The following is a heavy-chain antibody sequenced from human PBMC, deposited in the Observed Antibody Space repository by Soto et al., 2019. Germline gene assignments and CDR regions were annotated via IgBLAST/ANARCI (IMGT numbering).Heavy chain of an antibody. CDR1: GYSISSGYY. D-gene: IGHD6-19*01. CDR3: AREDSSGWSGWFDP. V-gene: IGHV4-38-2*02. Sequence: PSETLSLTCAVSGYSISSGYYWGWIRQPPGKGLEWIGSIYHSGSTYYNPSLKSRVTISVDTSKNQFSLKLSSVTAADTAAYYCAREDSSGWSGWFDPWGQGTLVTVSS. J-gene: IGHJ5*02. CDR2: IYHSGST.